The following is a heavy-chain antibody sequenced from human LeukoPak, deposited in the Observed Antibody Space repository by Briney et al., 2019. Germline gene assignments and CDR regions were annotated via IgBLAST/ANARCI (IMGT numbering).Heavy chain of an antibody. Sequence: GGSLRLSCAASGFTFSSYWMSWVRQAPGKGLEWVANIKQDGSEKYYVDSVKGRFTISRDNAKNSLYLQMNSLRAEDTAVYYCARERYGSGSYYNDYWGQGTPVTVSS. J-gene: IGHJ4*02. D-gene: IGHD3-10*01. CDR1: GFTFSSYW. V-gene: IGHV3-7*03. CDR2: IKQDGSEK. CDR3: ARERYGSGSYYNDY.